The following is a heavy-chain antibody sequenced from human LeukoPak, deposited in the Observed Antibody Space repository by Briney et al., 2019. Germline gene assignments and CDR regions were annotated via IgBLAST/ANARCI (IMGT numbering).Heavy chain of an antibody. CDR2: ISAYNGNT. J-gene: IGHJ5*02. Sequence: ASVKVSCKASGYTFTSYGISWVRQAPRQGLEWMGWISAYNGNTNYAQKLQGRVTMTTDTSTSTAYMELRSLRSDDTAVYYCARVYYDFWSGYYTWFDPWGQGTLVTVSS. CDR1: GYTFTSYG. CDR3: ARVYYDFWSGYYTWFDP. D-gene: IGHD3-3*01. V-gene: IGHV1-18*01.